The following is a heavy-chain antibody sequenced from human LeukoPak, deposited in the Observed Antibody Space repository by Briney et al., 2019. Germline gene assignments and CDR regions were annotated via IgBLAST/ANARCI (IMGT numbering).Heavy chain of an antibody. D-gene: IGHD6-13*01. Sequence: GGSLRLSCAASGFTFSSYAMTWVRQARDNGLEWVAIIWYDGSNKYYADSVEGRFTVSRDNSKYTVNLQMNSLRAEDTAVYYCARDLGITADGNYFDYWGQGTLVTVSS. CDR2: IWYDGSNK. CDR3: ARDLGITADGNYFDY. J-gene: IGHJ4*02. CDR1: GFTFSSYA. V-gene: IGHV3-33*08.